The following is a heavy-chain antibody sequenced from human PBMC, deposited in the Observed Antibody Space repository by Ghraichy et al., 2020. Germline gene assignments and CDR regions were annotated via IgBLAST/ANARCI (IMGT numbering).Heavy chain of an antibody. V-gene: IGHV3-66*01. J-gene: IGHJ2*01. D-gene: IGHD3-22*01. CDR3: ARFFYDTTGYYPFYWYFDL. CDR2: IYSHGDT. Sequence: GGSLRLSCAASGFIVSSKYMNWVRQVPGKGLEWVSDIYSHGDTHYAESVRGRFTISRDNSNNTVHLPMNSLRAEDTGVYYCARFFYDTTGYYPFYWYFDLWGRGTVVTVSS. CDR1: GFIVSSKY.